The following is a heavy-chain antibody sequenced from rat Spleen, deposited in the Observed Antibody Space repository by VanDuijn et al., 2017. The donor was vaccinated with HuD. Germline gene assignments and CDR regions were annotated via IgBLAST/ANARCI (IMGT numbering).Heavy chain of an antibody. CDR1: GFSLTNFH. Sequence: QVQLKESGPGLVQPSQTLSLTCTVSGFSLTNFHVSWVRQPPGKGLEWMGVIWTGGSTAYNSALKSRLSISRDTSKSQVFLKMNNLQTEDTAMYFCARFRILWAADYWGQGVMVTVSS. J-gene: IGHJ2*01. CDR3: ARFRILWAADY. D-gene: IGHD1-7*01. CDR2: IWTGGST. V-gene: IGHV2-43*01.